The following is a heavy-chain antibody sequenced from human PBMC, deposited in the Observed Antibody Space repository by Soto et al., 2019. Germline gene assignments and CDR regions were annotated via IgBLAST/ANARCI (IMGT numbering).Heavy chain of an antibody. CDR1: GGSFSGYY. Sequence: SETLSLTCAVYGGSFSGYYWSWIRQPPGKGLEWIGEINHSGSTNYNPSLKSRVTISVDTSKNQFSLKLSSVTAADTAVYYCAARGYSGYDYKNSLVYWGQGTLVTVSS. CDR2: INHSGST. D-gene: IGHD5-12*01. J-gene: IGHJ4*02. CDR3: AARGYSGYDYKNSLVY. V-gene: IGHV4-34*01.